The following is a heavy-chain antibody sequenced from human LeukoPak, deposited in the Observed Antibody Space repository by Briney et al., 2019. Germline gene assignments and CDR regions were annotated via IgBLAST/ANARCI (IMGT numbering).Heavy chain of an antibody. V-gene: IGHV4-34*01. Sequence: KTSETLSLTCAVYGGSFSGYYWSWIRQPPGKGLEWIGEINHSGSTNYNPSLKSRVTISVDTSKNQFSLKLSSVTAADTAVYYCARPQTYCSRTICHVGEYYFDHWGQGTLVTVSS. CDR1: GGSFSGYY. D-gene: IGHD2-2*01. J-gene: IGHJ4*02. CDR2: INHSGST. CDR3: ARPQTYCSRTICHVGEYYFDH.